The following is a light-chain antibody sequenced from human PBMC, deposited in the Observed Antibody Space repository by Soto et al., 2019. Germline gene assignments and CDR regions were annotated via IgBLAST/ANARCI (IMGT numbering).Light chain of an antibody. CDR3: QQSYSTSWA. CDR2: AAS. CDR1: QSISSY. J-gene: IGKJ1*01. Sequence: DIQMTQSPSSLSASVGDRVTITCRASQSISSYLNWYQQKPGKAPKLLIYAASSLQSGVPSRFSGSGSGTDVTLIISSLHPEDFATYYCQQSYSTSWAFGQGTKVEIK. V-gene: IGKV1-39*01.